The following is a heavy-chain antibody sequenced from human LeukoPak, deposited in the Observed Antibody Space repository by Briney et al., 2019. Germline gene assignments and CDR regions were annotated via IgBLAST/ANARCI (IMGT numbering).Heavy chain of an antibody. CDR3: ARGIGMIDY. V-gene: IGHV4-39*01. J-gene: IGHJ4*02. Sequence: SETLSLTCTVSGGSISSSSYYWGWIRQPPGKGLEWIGSIYYSGSTYYNPSLKRRVTISVDTSKNQFSLKLSSVTAADTAVYYCARGIGMIDYWGQGTLVTVSS. D-gene: IGHD2-21*01. CDR1: GGSISSSSYY. CDR2: IYYSGST.